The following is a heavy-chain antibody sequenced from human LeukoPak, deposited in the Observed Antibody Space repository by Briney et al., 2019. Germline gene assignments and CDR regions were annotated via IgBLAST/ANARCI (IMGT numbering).Heavy chain of an antibody. V-gene: IGHV1-2*02. D-gene: IGHD3-22*01. Sequence: GASVKVSCKASGYTFTGCYMHWVRQAPGQGLEWMGWINPNSGGTNYAQKFQGRVTMTRDTSISTAYMELSRLRSDDTAVYYCARASYYYDSRFDPWGQGTLVTVSS. CDR1: GYTFTGCY. CDR2: INPNSGGT. CDR3: ARASYYYDSRFDP. J-gene: IGHJ5*02.